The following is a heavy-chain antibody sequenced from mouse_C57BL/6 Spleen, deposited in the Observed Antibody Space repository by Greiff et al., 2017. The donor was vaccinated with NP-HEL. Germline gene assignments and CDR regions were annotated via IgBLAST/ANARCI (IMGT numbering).Heavy chain of an antibody. CDR2: IYPGDGDT. V-gene: IGHV1-80*01. J-gene: IGHJ3*01. CDR1: GYAFSSYW. D-gene: IGHD1-1*01. Sequence: VQLQQSGAELVKPGASVKISCKASGYAFSSYWMNWVKQRPGKGLEWIGQIYPGDGDTNYHGKFKGKATLTADQSSSTAYMQLSSLTSEDSAVYFCATFPQYYVSSYVPAYWGQGTLVTVSA. CDR3: ATFPQYYVSSYVPAY.